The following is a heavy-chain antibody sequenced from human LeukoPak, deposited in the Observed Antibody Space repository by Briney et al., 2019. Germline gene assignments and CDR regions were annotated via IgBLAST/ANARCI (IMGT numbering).Heavy chain of an antibody. CDR1: GFTFSNYA. CDR2: ISGSGVTT. J-gene: IGHJ4*02. D-gene: IGHD1-26*01. Sequence: GGSLRLSCAASGFTFSNYAMSWVRQAPGKGLEWVSGISGSGVTTNYADSVKGRFTISRDNSKNTVYLQMNSLRVEDTAVYYCARKVSGSYYNLDYWGQGALVTVSS. V-gene: IGHV3-23*01. CDR3: ARKVSGSYYNLDY.